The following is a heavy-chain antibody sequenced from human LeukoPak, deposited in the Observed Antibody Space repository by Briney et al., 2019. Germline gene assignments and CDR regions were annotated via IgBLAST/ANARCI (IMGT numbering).Heavy chain of an antibody. CDR2: ISSSSGYI. V-gene: IGHV3-21*01. CDR3: AREIRSSSSLDY. J-gene: IGHJ4*02. D-gene: IGHD6-6*01. CDR1: GFTFSSYS. Sequence: GGSLRLSCAASGFTFSSYSMNWVRQTPGKGLEWVSSISSSSGYIYYADSVQGRFTISRDNANNLLYLQLNSLRADDTAVYYSAREIRSSSSLDYWGQGTLVTVSS.